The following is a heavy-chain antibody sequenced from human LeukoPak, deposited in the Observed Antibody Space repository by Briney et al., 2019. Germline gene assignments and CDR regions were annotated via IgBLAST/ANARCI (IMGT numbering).Heavy chain of an antibody. CDR2: ITFSSSII. V-gene: IGHV3-11*04. D-gene: IGHD4-17*01. Sequence: GSLRLSCAASGFTFSDYYMSWIRQAPGKGLEWVSYITFSSSIIYYADSVKGRFTISRDNAKNSLYLQMNSLRAEDTAVYYCARDRLHYGEYEKTFDYWGQGTLVSVSS. CDR1: GFTFSDYY. J-gene: IGHJ4*02. CDR3: ARDRLHYGEYEKTFDY.